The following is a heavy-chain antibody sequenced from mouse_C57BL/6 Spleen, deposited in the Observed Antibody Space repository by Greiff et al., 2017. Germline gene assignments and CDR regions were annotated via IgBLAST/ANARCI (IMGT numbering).Heavy chain of an antibody. Sequence: VQLQQSGAELVRPGTSVKMSCKASGYTFTNYWIGWAKQRPGHGLEWIGYIYPGGGYTNYNEKFKGKATLTADKSSSTAYMQFSSLTSEDSAIYYCARRGDYDDVYAMDYWGQGTSVTVSS. CDR2: IYPGGGYT. CDR3: ARRGDYDDVYAMDY. CDR1: GYTFTNYW. V-gene: IGHV1-63*01. J-gene: IGHJ4*01. D-gene: IGHD2-4*01.